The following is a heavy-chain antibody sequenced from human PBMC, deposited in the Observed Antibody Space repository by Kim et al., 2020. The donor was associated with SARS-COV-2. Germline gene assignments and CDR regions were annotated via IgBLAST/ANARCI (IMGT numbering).Heavy chain of an antibody. V-gene: IGHV3-23*01. Sequence: SVKGRFTISRDNSKNTLYLQMNSLRAEDTAVYYCAKGLSSAIYYYGMDVWGQGTTVTVSS. J-gene: IGHJ6*02. D-gene: IGHD6-13*01. CDR3: AKGLSSAIYYYGMDV.